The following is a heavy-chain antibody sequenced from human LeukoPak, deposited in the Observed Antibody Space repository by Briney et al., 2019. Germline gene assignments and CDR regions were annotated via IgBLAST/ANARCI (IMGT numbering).Heavy chain of an antibody. J-gene: IGHJ6*02. CDR1: GGSISSYY. V-gene: IGHV4-59*01. CDR3: ARSSGYYYYYGMDV. CDR2: IYYSGST. Sequence: SETLSLTCTVSGGSISSYYWSWIRQPPGKGLEWIWYIYYSGSTNYNPSLKSRVTISVDTSKNQFSLKLSSVTAADTAVYYCARSSGYYYYYGMDVWGQGTTVTVSS. D-gene: IGHD3-10*01.